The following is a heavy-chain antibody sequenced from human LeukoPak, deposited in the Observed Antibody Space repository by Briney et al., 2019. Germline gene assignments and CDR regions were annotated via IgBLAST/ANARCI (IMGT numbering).Heavy chain of an antibody. CDR2: INHSGST. Sequence: PSETLSLTCAVYGGSFSGYYWSWIRQPPGKGLEWIGEINHSGSTNYNPSLKSRVTISVDTSKNQFSLKLSSVSAADTAVYYCARGSVIPMIRGAPFNWFDPWGQGTLVTVSS. CDR3: ARGSVIPMIRGAPFNWFDP. J-gene: IGHJ5*02. CDR1: GGSFSGYY. V-gene: IGHV4-34*01. D-gene: IGHD3-10*01.